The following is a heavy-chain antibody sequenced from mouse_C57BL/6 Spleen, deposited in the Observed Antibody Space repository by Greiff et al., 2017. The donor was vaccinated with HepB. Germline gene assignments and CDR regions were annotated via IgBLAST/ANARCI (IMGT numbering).Heavy chain of an antibody. CDR2: ISSGSSTI. V-gene: IGHV5-17*01. CDR3: ARLGRYYYAMDY. Sequence: DVHLVESGGGLVKPGGSLKLSCAASGFTFSDYGMHWVRQAPEKGLEWVAYISSGSSTIYYADTVKGRFTISRDNAKNTLFLQMTSLRSEDTAMYYCARLGRYYYAMDYWGQGTSVTVSS. CDR1: GFTFSDYG. D-gene: IGHD4-1*01. J-gene: IGHJ4*01.